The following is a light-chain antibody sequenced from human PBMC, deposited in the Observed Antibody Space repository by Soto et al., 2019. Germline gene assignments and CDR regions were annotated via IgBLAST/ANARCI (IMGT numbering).Light chain of an antibody. CDR3: KHRRNWPRT. Sequence: EIVLTQFPATLSLSPGERATLSCRASQSVSSYLGWYQQRPGQAPRLLTYDAFNRATGIPDRLSGSGSGTDHTQTISSLEPEDFVVYYCKHRRNWPRTFRQEPK. V-gene: IGKV3-11*01. CDR1: QSVSSY. CDR2: DAF. J-gene: IGKJ1*01.